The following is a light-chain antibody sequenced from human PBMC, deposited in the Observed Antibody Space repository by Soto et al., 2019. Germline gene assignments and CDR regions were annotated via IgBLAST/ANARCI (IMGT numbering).Light chain of an antibody. CDR2: DVS. CDR1: SSDVGGYNY. V-gene: IGLV2-11*01. CDR3: CSYAGNYYV. J-gene: IGLJ1*01. Sequence: QSALTQPRSVSGSPGQSVTISCTGTSSDVGGYNYVSWYQQHPGKAPKLMIYDVSKRPSGVPGRFSGSKSGNTASLTISGLQAEDEADYYCCSYAGNYYVFGTGTKVTVL.